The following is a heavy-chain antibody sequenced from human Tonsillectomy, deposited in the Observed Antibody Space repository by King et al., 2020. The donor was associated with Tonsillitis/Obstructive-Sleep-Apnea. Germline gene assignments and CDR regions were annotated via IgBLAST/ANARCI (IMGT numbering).Heavy chain of an antibody. D-gene: IGHD3-10*01. V-gene: IGHV3-21*01. CDR1: GFTFRTYS. J-gene: IGHJ4*02. Sequence: VQLVESGGGLVMPGGSRRLSCAASGFTFRTYSMNWFRQAPGKGLEWVSSISVSTTYIYYADPVKGRFTISRDNAKNSLYLQMNSLRAEDTAIYYCARDLLDGISGYFFDYWGLGTLVSVSS. CDR3: ARDLLDGISGYFFDY. CDR2: ISVSTTYI.